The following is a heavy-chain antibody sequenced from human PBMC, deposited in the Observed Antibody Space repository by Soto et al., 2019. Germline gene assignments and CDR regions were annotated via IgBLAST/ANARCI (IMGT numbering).Heavy chain of an antibody. V-gene: IGHV4-31*03. D-gene: IGHD2-15*01. CDR3: ARGGSSWSGKGINWFDP. Sequence: QVQLQESGPGLVKPSQTLSLTCTVSGGSISSGGYYWSWIRQHPGKGLEWIGYIYYSGSTYYNPSLKSRVTISVDTSKNQFSLKLSSVTAADTAVYYCARGGSSWSGKGINWFDPWGQGTLVTVSS. J-gene: IGHJ5*02. CDR1: GGSISSGGYY. CDR2: IYYSGST.